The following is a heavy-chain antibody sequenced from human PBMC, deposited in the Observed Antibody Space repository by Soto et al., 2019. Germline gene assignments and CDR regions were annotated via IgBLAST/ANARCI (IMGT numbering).Heavy chain of an antibody. CDR3: ASSEFIVEMATPWGGFDY. D-gene: IGHD3-22*01. V-gene: IGHV1-69*01. Sequence: QVQLVQSGAEVKKPGSSVKVSCKASGGTFSSYAISWVRQAPGQGLEWMGGIIPIFGTANYAQKFQGRVTITADEPTSTAYMELSSLRSEDTAVYYCASSEFIVEMATPWGGFDYWGQGTLVTVSS. J-gene: IGHJ4*02. CDR2: IIPIFGTA. CDR1: GGTFSSYA.